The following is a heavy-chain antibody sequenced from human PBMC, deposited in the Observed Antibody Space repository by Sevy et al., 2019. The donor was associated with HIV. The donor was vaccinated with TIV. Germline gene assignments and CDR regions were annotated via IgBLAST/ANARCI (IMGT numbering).Heavy chain of an antibody. D-gene: IGHD2-2*01. CDR1: GGSISTYY. CDR3: ARDGDIVVVPASYPNTIFGVVHHPMDV. Sequence: SETLSLTCTVSGGSISTYYWSWIRQPPGKGLEYIGYIYYTGSTNYNPSLKSRVTISVDTSKNQFSLKLRSVTAVDTAVYYCARDGDIVVVPASYPNTIFGVVHHPMDVWGQGTTVTVSS. J-gene: IGHJ6*02. CDR2: IYYTGST. V-gene: IGHV4-59*01.